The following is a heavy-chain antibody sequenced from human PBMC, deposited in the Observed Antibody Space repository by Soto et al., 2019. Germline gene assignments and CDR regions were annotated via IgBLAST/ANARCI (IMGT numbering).Heavy chain of an antibody. J-gene: IGHJ6*02. CDR1: GFTFSNAW. CDR3: TTDRVQYDFWSGYAPSYGMDV. Sequence: GGSLRLSCAASGFTFSNAWMSWVRQAPGKGLEWVGRIKSKTDGGTTDYAAPVKGRFTISRDDSKNTLYLQMNSLKTEDTAVYYCTTDRVQYDFWSGYAPSYGMDVWGQETTVTVSS. CDR2: IKSKTDGGTT. D-gene: IGHD3-3*01. V-gene: IGHV3-15*01.